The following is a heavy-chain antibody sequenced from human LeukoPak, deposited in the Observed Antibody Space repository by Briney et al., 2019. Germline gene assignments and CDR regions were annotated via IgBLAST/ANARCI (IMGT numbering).Heavy chain of an antibody. Sequence: GRSLRLSCAASGFTFDDYAMHWVRQAPGKGLEWVSGISWNSGSIGYADSVKGRFTISRDNAKNSLYLQMNSLRAEDTALYYCAKARAAAGLYYFDYWGQGTLVTVSS. J-gene: IGHJ4*02. CDR2: ISWNSGSI. D-gene: IGHD6-13*01. CDR3: AKARAAAGLYYFDY. CDR1: GFTFDDYA. V-gene: IGHV3-9*01.